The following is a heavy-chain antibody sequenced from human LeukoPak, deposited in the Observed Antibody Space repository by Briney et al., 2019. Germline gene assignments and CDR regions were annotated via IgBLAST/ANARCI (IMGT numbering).Heavy chain of an antibody. CDR2: ISGTGGDT. V-gene: IGHV3-23*01. CDR1: GFTLSSYA. CDR3: AREIRQWLANPGYYYYGMDV. Sequence: GGSLRLSCAASGFTLSSYAMSWVRQAPGKGLEWVSIISGTGGDTYYADSVKGRFTISRDNSKNTLYLQMNSLRAEDTAVYYCAREIRQWLANPGYYYYGMDVWGQGTTVTVSS. J-gene: IGHJ6*02. D-gene: IGHD6-19*01.